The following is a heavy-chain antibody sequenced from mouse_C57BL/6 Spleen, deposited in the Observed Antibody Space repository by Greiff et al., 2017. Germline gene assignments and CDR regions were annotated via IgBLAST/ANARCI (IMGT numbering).Heavy chain of an antibody. Sequence: EVKLQESGAELVKPGASVKLSCTASGFNIKDYYMHWVKQRTEQGLEWIGRIDPEDGETKYAPKFQGKATITADTSSTTAYLQLSSLTSEDTAVYYCAGNYGSSYEDYWGQGTTLTVSS. CDR3: AGNYGSSYEDY. CDR1: GFNIKDYY. D-gene: IGHD1-1*01. CDR2: IDPEDGET. V-gene: IGHV14-2*01. J-gene: IGHJ2*01.